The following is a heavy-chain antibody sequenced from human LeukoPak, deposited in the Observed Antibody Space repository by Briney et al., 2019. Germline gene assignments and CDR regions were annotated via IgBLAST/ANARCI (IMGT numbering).Heavy chain of an antibody. J-gene: IGHJ4*02. V-gene: IGHV4-39*01. Sequence: KPSETLSLTCTVSGGSVSSSSYYWGWIRQPPGKGLEWIGSIYYSGSTYYNPSLKSRVTISVDTSKNQFSLKLSSVTAADTAVYYCARIPVHYYYDSSGYIYWGQGTLVTVSS. D-gene: IGHD3-22*01. CDR2: IYYSGST. CDR1: GGSVSSSSYY. CDR3: ARIPVHYYYDSSGYIY.